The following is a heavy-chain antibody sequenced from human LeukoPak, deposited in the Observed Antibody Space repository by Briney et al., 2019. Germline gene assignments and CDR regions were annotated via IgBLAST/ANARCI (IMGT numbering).Heavy chain of an antibody. CDR2: IYSGGST. V-gene: IGHV3-66*01. J-gene: IGHJ4*02. D-gene: IGHD3-9*01. CDR3: ALGLVTDY. CDR1: GFTVSSNF. Sequence: GGSLRLSCAASGFTVSSNFMSWVRQAPGKGLEWVSVIYSGGSTYYADSVKGRFTISRDNSKNTLYLQVNSLRVEDTAVYYCALGLVTDYWGQGTLVTVSS.